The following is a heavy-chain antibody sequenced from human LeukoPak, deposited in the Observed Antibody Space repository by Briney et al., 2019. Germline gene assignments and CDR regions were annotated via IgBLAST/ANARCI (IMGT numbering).Heavy chain of an antibody. CDR2: IYPGDSDT. D-gene: IGHD1-7*01. CDR1: GYSFTSYW. V-gene: IGHV5-51*01. CDR3: ARQRGITGTTRPSYMDV. J-gene: IGHJ6*03. Sequence: GESLKISCKGSGYSFTSYWIGWVRQMPGKGLEWMGIIYPGDSDTRYSPSFQGQVTISADKSISTAYLQWSSLKASDTAMYYCARQRGITGTTRPSYMDVWGKGTTVTVSS.